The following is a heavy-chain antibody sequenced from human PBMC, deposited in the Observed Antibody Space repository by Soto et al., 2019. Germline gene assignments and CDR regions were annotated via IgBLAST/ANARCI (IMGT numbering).Heavy chain of an antibody. CDR3: ARASYYDSSGYYPPGAFDI. Sequence: EVQLVETGGGLIQPRGSLRLSCAASGFTVSSSYMTWVRQAPGKGLEWVSVIFSGASTYYADSVKGRFTISRDISKNTVYLQMKSLRVEDTAVYYCARASYYDSSGYYPPGAFDIWGQGTVVTVSS. CDR1: GFTVSSSY. D-gene: IGHD3-22*01. V-gene: IGHV3-53*02. J-gene: IGHJ3*02. CDR2: IFSGAST.